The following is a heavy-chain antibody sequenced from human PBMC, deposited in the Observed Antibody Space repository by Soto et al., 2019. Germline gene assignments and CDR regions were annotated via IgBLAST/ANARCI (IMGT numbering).Heavy chain of an antibody. V-gene: IGHV1-69*08. D-gene: IGHD4-17*01. CDR2: IIPILAIA. CDR3: ARDPDYGDYEIDI. CDR1: GGTFSSYT. Sequence: QVQLVQSGAEVKKPGPSVKVSCKASGGTFSSYTISWVRQAPGQGVEWMGRIIPILAIANYAQKFQGRVTITAHKSTSTAYMELSSLRSEDTAVYYCARDPDYGDYEIDIWGQGTMVTVSS. J-gene: IGHJ3*02.